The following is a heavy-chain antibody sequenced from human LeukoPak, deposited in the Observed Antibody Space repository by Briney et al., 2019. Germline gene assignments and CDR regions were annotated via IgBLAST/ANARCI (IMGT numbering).Heavy chain of an antibody. CDR3: AREFLVISAFDI. V-gene: IGHV3-21*01. Sequence: GGSLRLSCAASGFTFSSYSMNWVRQAPGKGLEWGSSISSSSSYIYYADSVKGRFTISRDNAKNSLYLQMNSLRAEDTAVYYCAREFLVISAFDIWGQGTMVTVSS. CDR1: GFTFSSYS. CDR2: ISSSSSYI. D-gene: IGHD3-22*01. J-gene: IGHJ3*02.